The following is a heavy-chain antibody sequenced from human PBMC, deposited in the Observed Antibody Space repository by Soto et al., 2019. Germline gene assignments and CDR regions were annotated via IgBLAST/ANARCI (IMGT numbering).Heavy chain of an antibody. D-gene: IGHD6-13*01. V-gene: IGHV3-49*03. Sequence: GGSLGPSCTPDGFSLRNYPLTWFRQPPEKGPARAGFIRSKAYGGTTEYAASVKGRFTSSRDDSKSIAYLQMNSLKTEDTAVYYCTMDITLYPSSSWYNDYYYGMDVWGQGTTVTVSS. CDR2: IRSKAYGGTT. CDR1: GFSLRNYP. CDR3: TMDITLYPSSSWYNDYYYGMDV. J-gene: IGHJ6*02.